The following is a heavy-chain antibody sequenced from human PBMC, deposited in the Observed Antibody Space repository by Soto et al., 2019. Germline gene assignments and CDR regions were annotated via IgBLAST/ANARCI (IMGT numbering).Heavy chain of an antibody. D-gene: IGHD2-15*01. V-gene: IGHV1-8*01. Sequence: ASVKVSCKASGYTFTSYDINWVRQATGQGLEWMGWMNPNSGNTGYAQKFQGRVTMTRNTSISTAYMELSSLRSEDTAVYYCARGVYCSGGSCYTRHFYWGQGTLVTVSS. CDR3: ARGVYCSGGSCYTRHFY. CDR1: GYTFTSYD. CDR2: MNPNSGNT. J-gene: IGHJ4*02.